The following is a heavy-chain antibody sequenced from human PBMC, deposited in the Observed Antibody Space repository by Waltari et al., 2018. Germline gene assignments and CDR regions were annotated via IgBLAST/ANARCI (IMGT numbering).Heavy chain of an antibody. CDR2: IIPIFGTA. CDR3: ARDPLSSGWLGGYFQH. CDR1: GGTFSSYA. D-gene: IGHD6-19*01. J-gene: IGHJ1*01. V-gene: IGHV1-69*08. Sequence: QVQLVQSGAEVKKPGSSVKVSCKASGGTFSSYAISWVRQAPGQGLEWMGRIIPIFGTANYAQKFQGRVTITADKSTSTAYMELSSLRSEDTAVYYCARDPLSSGWLGGYFQHWGQGTLVTVSS.